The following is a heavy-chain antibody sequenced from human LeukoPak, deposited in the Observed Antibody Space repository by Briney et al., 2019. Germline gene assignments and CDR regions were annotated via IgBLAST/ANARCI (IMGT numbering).Heavy chain of an antibody. V-gene: IGHV4-59*12. CDR2: IYYSGST. J-gene: IGHJ3*02. Sequence: SETLSLTCTVSGGSISSYYWSWIRQPPGKGLEWIGYIYYSGSTYYNPSLKSRVTISVDTSKNQFSLKLSSVTAADTAVYYCASLGDLDAFDIWGQGTMVTVSS. D-gene: IGHD2-21*01. CDR1: GGSISSYY. CDR3: ASLGDLDAFDI.